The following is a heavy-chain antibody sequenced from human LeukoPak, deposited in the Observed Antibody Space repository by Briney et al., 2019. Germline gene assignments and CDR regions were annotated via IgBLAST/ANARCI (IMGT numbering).Heavy chain of an antibody. CDR2: IYTSGST. D-gene: IGHD4-17*01. J-gene: IGHJ4*02. CDR3: ARDSGSKPDYGDYTYFDY. Sequence: PSQTLSLTCTVSGGSISSGSYYWSWIRQPAGKGLEWIGRIYTSGSTNYNPSLKSRVTISIDRSKNQFSLKLSSVTAADTAVYYCARDSGSKPDYGDYTYFDYWGQGTLVTVSS. V-gene: IGHV4-61*02. CDR1: GGSISSGSYY.